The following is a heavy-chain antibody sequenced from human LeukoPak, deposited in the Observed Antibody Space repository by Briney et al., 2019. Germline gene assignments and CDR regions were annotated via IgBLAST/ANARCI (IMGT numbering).Heavy chain of an antibody. V-gene: IGHV3-21*04. Sequence: PGGSLRLSCVGSGFTFSTYWMTWVRQAPGKGLEWVSSISTSGSYIYYADSVKGRFTISRDNAKNSLYLQMNSLRAEDTALYYCAKGGIAVAGTKFDSWGQGTLVTVSS. CDR1: GFTFSTYW. CDR3: AKGGIAVAGTKFDS. J-gene: IGHJ4*02. CDR2: ISTSGSYI. D-gene: IGHD6-19*01.